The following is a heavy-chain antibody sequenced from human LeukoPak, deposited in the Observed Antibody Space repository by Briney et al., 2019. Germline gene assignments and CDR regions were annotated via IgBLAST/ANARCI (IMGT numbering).Heavy chain of an antibody. V-gene: IGHV1-24*01. D-gene: IGHD6-6*01. CDR3: ARDLAYSSSPAFDY. J-gene: IGHJ4*02. CDR1: GYTLTELS. CDR2: FDPEDGET. Sequence: ASVKVSCKVSGYTLTELSMHWVRQAPGKGLEWMGGFDPEDGETIYAQKFQGRVTMTEDTSTDTAYMELSSLRSEDTAVYYCARDLAYSSSPAFDYWGQGTLVTVSS.